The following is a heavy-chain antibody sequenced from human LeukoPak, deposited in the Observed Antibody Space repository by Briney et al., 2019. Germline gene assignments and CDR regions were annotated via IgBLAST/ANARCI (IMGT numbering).Heavy chain of an antibody. CDR2: IIPIFGTA. V-gene: IGHV1-69*13. CDR1: GGTFSSYA. D-gene: IGHD2-2*02. CDR3: ARLGYCSSTSCYSGPFDY. J-gene: IGHJ4*02. Sequence: EASVKVSCKASGGTFSSYAISWVRQAPGQGLEWMGGIIPIFGTANYAQKFQGRVTITADESTSTAHMELSSLRSEDTAVYYCARLGYCSSTSCYSGPFDYWGQGTLVTVSS.